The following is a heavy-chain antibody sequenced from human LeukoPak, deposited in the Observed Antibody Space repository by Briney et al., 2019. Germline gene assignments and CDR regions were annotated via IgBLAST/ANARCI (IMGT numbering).Heavy chain of an antibody. CDR1: GGSISSSSYY. CDR2: ISNSTFY. Sequence: LSLTCTVSGGSISSSSYYWGWIRQPPGKGLEWISYISNSTFYYYADSVKGRFTISRDNAKNSLYLQMNSLRAEDTALYYCAKDRGRVMVNDAFDIWGQGTMVTVSS. D-gene: IGHD3-16*01. V-gene: IGHV3-11*05. CDR3: AKDRGRVMVNDAFDI. J-gene: IGHJ3*02.